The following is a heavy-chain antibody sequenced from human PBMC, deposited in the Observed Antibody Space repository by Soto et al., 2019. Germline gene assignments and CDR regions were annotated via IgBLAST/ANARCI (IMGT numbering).Heavy chain of an antibody. V-gene: IGHV5-51*01. J-gene: IGHJ6*02. CDR2: IYPGDSDT. CDR3: AASIFYYGMDV. CDR1: GYTFTNYW. Sequence: GESLKLSCKGVGYTFTNYWIGWVRQMPGKGPEWMGIIYPGDSDTKYNPSFQGQVTISADKSITTTYLQWSSLKASDTAIYYCAASIFYYGMDVWGQGTTVTVSS.